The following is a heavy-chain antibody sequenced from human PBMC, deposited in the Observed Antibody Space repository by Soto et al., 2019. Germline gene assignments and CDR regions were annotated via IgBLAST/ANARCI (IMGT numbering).Heavy chain of an antibody. J-gene: IGHJ6*02. Sequence: GESLKISCKGSGDSFNTYWIAWVRQMPGKGLEWMDITHPGDSETRYSPSFEGQVTISADKSISTAYLQWSSLKASDTAMYYCARQGRDGHNQGYGMDVWGQGTTVTVSS. CDR2: THPGDSET. CDR3: ARQGRDGHNQGYGMDV. CDR1: GDSFNTYW. V-gene: IGHV5-51*01.